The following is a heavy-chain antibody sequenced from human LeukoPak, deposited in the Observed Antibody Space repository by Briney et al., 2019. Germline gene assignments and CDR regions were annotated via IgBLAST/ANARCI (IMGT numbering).Heavy chain of an antibody. V-gene: IGHV1-2*06. D-gene: IGHD3-22*01. CDR2: INPNNGGT. CDR1: GYTFTGYY. Sequence: ASVKVSCKASGYTFTGYYIHWVRQAPGQGLEWMGRINPNNGGTDYAQKFQGRVTMTRDMSMSTAYMELSRLRSVDTAVYYCAGEDNSSGYRPFDIWGQGTMVTVPS. J-gene: IGHJ3*02. CDR3: AGEDNSSGYRPFDI.